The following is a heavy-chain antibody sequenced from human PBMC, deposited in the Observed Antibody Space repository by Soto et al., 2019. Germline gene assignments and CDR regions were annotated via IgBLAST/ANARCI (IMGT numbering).Heavy chain of an antibody. J-gene: IGHJ6*02. CDR1: GFTFSSYA. CDR3: AKATRGYDYYGMDV. Sequence: GALRLSCAASGFTFSSYAMSWVRQAPGKGLEWVSAISGSGGSTYYADSVKGRFTISRDNSKNTLYLQMNSLRAEDTAVYYCAKATRGYDYYGMDVWGQGTTVTVSS. D-gene: IGHD4-17*01. CDR2: ISGSGGST. V-gene: IGHV3-23*01.